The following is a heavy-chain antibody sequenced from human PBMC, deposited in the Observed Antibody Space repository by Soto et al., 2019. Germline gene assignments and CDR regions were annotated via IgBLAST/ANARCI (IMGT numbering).Heavy chain of an antibody. CDR3: ARVARGVGASD. CDR2: IIPIFGTA. CDR1: GGTFSSYA. D-gene: IGHD1-26*01. J-gene: IGHJ4*02. V-gene: IGHV1-69*06. Sequence: SVKVSCKASGGTFSSYAISWVRQAPGQGLEWMGGIIPIFGTANYARKFQGRVTITADKSTSTAYMELSSLRSEDTAVYYCARVARGVGASDWGQGTLVTVSS.